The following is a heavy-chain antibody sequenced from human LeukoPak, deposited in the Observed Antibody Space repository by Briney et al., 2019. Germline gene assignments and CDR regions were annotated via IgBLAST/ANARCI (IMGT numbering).Heavy chain of an antibody. J-gene: IGHJ3*02. CDR1: GGSISSGDCY. V-gene: IGHV4-30-4*08. Sequence: SQTLSPTCTVSGGSISSGDCYWSWIRQPPGKGLEWIGYIYYSGSTYYNPSLKSRVTISVDTSKNQFSLKLSSVTAADTAVYYCARNYDFWSGRYAFDIWGQGTMVTVSS. CDR3: ARNYDFWSGRYAFDI. D-gene: IGHD3-3*01. CDR2: IYYSGST.